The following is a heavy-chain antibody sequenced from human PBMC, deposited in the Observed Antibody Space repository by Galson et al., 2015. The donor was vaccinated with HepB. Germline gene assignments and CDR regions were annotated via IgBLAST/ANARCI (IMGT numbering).Heavy chain of an antibody. CDR2: ISAYNGNA. J-gene: IGHJ4*02. D-gene: IGHD2-15*01. CDR1: GYTFTDFG. V-gene: IGHV1-18*04. CDR3: TRDLGGGRGVVFDY. Sequence: SVKVSCKASGYTFTDFGISWVRQAPGQGPEWMGWISAYNGNAKYAQNLQGRLTITQDTSTNTAYMELRSLRSDDTAVYYCTRDLGGGRGVVFDYWGQGTLVTVSS.